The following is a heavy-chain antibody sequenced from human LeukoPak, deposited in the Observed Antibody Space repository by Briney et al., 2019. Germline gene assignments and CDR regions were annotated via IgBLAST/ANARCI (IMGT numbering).Heavy chain of an antibody. CDR2: IYYSGST. CDR1: GGSISSYY. Sequence: SETLSLTCTVSGGSISSYYWGWIRQPPGKGLEWIGSIYYSGSTYYNPSLKSRVTISVDTSKNQFSLKLSSVTAADTAVYYCARHYRPGGGNDYWGQGTLVTVSS. J-gene: IGHJ4*02. V-gene: IGHV4-39*01. D-gene: IGHD3-16*01. CDR3: ARHYRPGGGNDY.